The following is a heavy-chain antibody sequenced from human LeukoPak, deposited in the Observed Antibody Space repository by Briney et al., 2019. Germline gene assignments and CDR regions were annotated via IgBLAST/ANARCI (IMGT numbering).Heavy chain of an antibody. V-gene: IGHV6-1*01. CDR2: TYLRSRWYH. J-gene: IGHJ4*02. Sequence: SHTLSLTCAISGDFVSSSNAAWNWVRQSPSRGLEWLGRTYLRSRWYHDFAESVKSRISINADTSKNQFSLQLNSATPEDTAVYYCARDGGPTGVLNFDYWGQGTLVTVSS. D-gene: IGHD3-3*01. CDR3: ARDGGPTGVLNFDY. CDR1: GDFVSSSNAA.